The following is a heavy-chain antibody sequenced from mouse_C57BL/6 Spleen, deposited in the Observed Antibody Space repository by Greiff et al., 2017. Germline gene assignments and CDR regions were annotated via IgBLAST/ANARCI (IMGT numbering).Heavy chain of an antibody. CDR1: GFSLTSYG. D-gene: IGHD2-4*01. J-gene: IGHJ1*03. Sequence: QVQLKESGPGLVAPSQSLSITCTVSGFSLTSYGVSWVRQPPGKGLEWLGVLWGDGSTNYPSALISRLSLSSDNSKSHVFLKLNSLQTDDTATYYCAKPEDYDGGYFDVWGTGTTVTVSS. CDR2: LWGDGST. CDR3: AKPEDYDGGYFDV. V-gene: IGHV2-3*01.